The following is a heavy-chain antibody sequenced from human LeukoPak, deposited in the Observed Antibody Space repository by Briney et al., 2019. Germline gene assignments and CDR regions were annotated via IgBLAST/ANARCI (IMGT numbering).Heavy chain of an antibody. D-gene: IGHD4-23*01. J-gene: IGHJ5*02. Sequence: ASVKVSCKASGYTFTGYYMHWVRQAPGQGLEWMGRINRNSGGTNYAQKFQGRDTMTRDTSISTAYMGLSRLRSDDTAVYYCAREKGGLMVVTPEDWFDPWGQGTLVTVSS. CDR2: INRNSGGT. V-gene: IGHV1-2*06. CDR1: GYTFTGYY. CDR3: AREKGGLMVVTPEDWFDP.